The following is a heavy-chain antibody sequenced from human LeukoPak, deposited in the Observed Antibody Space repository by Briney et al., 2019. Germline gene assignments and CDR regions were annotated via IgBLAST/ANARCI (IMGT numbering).Heavy chain of an antibody. V-gene: IGHV1-46*01. J-gene: IGHJ4*02. CDR3: ARERDDYALDY. CDR2: INPSGSIT. D-gene: IGHD4/OR15-4a*01. Sequence: ASVKVSCKASGYTFSSYYMHWVRQALGRGLEWMGLINPSGSITSYAQKFQGRVTMTRDTSTSTVYMELSSLRSEDTAVYYCARERDDYALDYWGQGTLVTVSS. CDR1: GYTFSSYY.